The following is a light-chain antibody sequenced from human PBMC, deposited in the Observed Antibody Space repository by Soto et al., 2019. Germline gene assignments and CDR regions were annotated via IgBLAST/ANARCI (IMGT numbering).Light chain of an antibody. CDR2: DNS. Sequence: QSVLTQPPSGSGAPGQRGTISCTGSNSNIGANYDVYWYQQLPGTAPKLRSSDNSDRPSEVPDRFSGSKSGTSASLAITGLQAEDEADYYCQSYDSSLGVVVFGGGTQVTVL. CDR3: QSYDSSLGVVV. CDR1: NSNIGANYD. J-gene: IGLJ2*01. V-gene: IGLV1-40*01.